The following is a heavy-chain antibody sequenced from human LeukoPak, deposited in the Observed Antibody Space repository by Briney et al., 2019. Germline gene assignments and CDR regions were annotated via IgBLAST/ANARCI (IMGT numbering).Heavy chain of an antibody. CDR2: IYYSGST. V-gene: IGHV4-30-4*07. CDR1: GGSISSGGYS. CDR3: ARGKGSIDY. Sequence: SQTLSLTCAVSGGSISSGGYSWSWIRQPPGKGLEWIGYIYYSGSTYYNPSLKSRVTISVDTSKNQFSLNLSSVTAADTAVYYCARGKGSIDYWGQGTLVTVSS. J-gene: IGHJ4*02.